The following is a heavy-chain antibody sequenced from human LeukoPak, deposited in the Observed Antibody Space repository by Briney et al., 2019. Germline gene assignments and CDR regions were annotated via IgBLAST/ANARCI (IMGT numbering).Heavy chain of an antibody. CDR3: ARVGLASDVLLWFGESTYFDY. D-gene: IGHD3-10*01. CDR1: GGSISSYY. J-gene: IGHJ4*02. Sequence: PSGTLSLTCTVFGGSISSYYWSWIRQPPGKGLEWIGYIYYSGSTSYNPSLKSRVTISVDTSKNQFPLKLSSVTAADTAGYYCARVGLASDVLLWFGESTYFDYWGQGTLVTVSS. V-gene: IGHV4-59*01. CDR2: IYYSGST.